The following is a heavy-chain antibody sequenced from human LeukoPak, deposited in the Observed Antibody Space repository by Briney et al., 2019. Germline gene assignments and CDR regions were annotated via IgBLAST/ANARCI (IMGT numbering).Heavy chain of an antibody. D-gene: IGHD3-10*01. Sequence: GGSLRLSCAASGFTFSTYAMHWGRQAPGKGRDWVAVISYDGSNKYYADSVQGRFTISRDNSKNTLYLQMNSLRVEDTAVYYCARGLLSYYYGMAVWGQGTTVTVSS. CDR3: ARGLLSYYYGMAV. CDR2: ISYDGSNK. V-gene: IGHV3-30-3*01. CDR1: GFTFSTYA. J-gene: IGHJ6*02.